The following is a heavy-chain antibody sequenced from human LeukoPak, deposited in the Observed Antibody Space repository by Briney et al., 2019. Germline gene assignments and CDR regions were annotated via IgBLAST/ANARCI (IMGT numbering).Heavy chain of an antibody. CDR3: ARLNDGGGFDY. Sequence: ASVTVSCKASGYTFSNYGISWVRQAPGQGLEWMGWINTNTGNPTYAQGFTGRFVFSLDTSVSTAYLQISSLKAEDTAVYYCARLNDGGGFDYWGQGTLVTVSS. CDR1: GYTFSNYG. J-gene: IGHJ4*02. V-gene: IGHV7-4-1*02. D-gene: IGHD1-1*01. CDR2: INTNTGNP.